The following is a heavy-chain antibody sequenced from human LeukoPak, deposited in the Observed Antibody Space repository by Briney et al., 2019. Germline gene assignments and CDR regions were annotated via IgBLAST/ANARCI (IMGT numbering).Heavy chain of an antibody. D-gene: IGHD6-13*01. CDR3: ARDHSRIAVAGTFGY. J-gene: IGHJ4*02. V-gene: IGHV3-30*04. CDR1: GFTFSSYA. CDR2: ISYDGSNK. Sequence: PGGSLRLSCAASGFTFSSYAMHWVRQAPGKGLEWVAVISYDGSNKYYADSVKGRFTISRDNSKNTLYLQMNSLRAEDTAVYYCARDHSRIAVAGTFGYWGQGTLVTVSS.